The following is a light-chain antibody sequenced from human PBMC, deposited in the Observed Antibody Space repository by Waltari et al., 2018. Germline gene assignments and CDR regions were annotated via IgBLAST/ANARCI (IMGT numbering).Light chain of an antibody. CDR2: WAS. Sequence: DIVMTQSPDSLAVSLGERATINCKSSQSVLHTNNKDYLAWYQQKPGQPPKLLSYWASTREFGVRDRFSGSGSGTSFTLTISSLQAEDVAVYYCQQYYSTPNTFGQGTKLEIK. CDR3: QQYYSTPNT. V-gene: IGKV4-1*01. CDR1: QSVLHTNNKDY. J-gene: IGKJ2*01.